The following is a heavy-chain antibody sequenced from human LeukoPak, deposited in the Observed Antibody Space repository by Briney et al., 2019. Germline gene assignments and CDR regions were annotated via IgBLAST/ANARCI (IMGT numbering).Heavy chain of an antibody. J-gene: IGHJ6*02. CDR3: AREKVPVYYYYYGMDA. Sequence: GGSLRLSCAASGFTFSSYAMHWVRQAPGKGLEWVAVISYDGSNKYYADSVKGRFTISRDNSKNTLYLQMNSLRAEGTAVYYCAREKVPVYYYYYGMDAWGQGTTVTVSS. CDR2: ISYDGSNK. V-gene: IGHV3-30-3*01. CDR1: GFTFSSYA.